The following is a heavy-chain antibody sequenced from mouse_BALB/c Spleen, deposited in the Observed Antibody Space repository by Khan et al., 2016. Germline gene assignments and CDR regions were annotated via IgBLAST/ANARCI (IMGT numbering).Heavy chain of an antibody. J-gene: IGHJ2*01. CDR1: GYAFSSYW. CDR2: IYPGDGDT. CDR3: ARKYVDY. V-gene: IGHV1-80*01. Sequence: QVQLQQSGAELVRPGSSVKISCKASGYAFSSYWMNWVKQRPEQGLEWIGQIYPGDGDTNYNGKFKGKATLTADKSSSTAYTQLSNLTSEDSAVYFCARKYVDYWGQGTTLTVSS. D-gene: IGHD2-10*02.